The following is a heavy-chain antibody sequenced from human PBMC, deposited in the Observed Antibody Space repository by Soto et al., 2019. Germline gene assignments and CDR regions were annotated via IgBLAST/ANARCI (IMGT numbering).Heavy chain of an antibody. Sequence: GGSLRLSCAASGFTFSNAWMNWVRQAPGKGLEWVGRIKSKTDGGTTDYAAPVKGRFTISRDDSKNTLYLQMNSLKTEDTAVYYCTTGRFLGSYDSSGYYYIVWPYYYGMDVWGQGTTVTVSS. CDR2: IKSKTDGGTT. D-gene: IGHD3-22*01. CDR1: GFTFSNAW. CDR3: TTGRFLGSYDSSGYYYIVWPYYYGMDV. V-gene: IGHV3-15*07. J-gene: IGHJ6*02.